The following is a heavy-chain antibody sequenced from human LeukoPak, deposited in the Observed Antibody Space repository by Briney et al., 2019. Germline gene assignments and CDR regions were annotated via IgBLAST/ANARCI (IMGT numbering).Heavy chain of an antibody. J-gene: IGHJ4*02. V-gene: IGHV1-2*02. D-gene: IGHD1-1*01. CDR2: INPNSGT. CDR1: GYTFTDYY. Sequence: ASVTVSFKASGYTFTDYYMHWVRQAPGQGLELMGWINPNSGTNYAQKFQGRVTMTRDTSISTAYMELTRLTSDDTAVYYCARNRWMDYWGQGTLVTVSS. CDR3: ARNRWMDY.